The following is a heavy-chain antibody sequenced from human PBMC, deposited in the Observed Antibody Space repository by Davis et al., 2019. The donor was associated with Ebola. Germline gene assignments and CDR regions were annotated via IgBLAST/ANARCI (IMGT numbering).Heavy chain of an antibody. D-gene: IGHD7-27*01. CDR3: ARGLSGDSGGDY. Sequence: GGSLRLSCKGSGYSFTSYWIGWVRLMPGKGLEWMGIIYPADSDTKYSPSFQGQVTISADKSIRTAYLQWTSLKASDTAMYYCARGLSGDSGGDYWGLGTLVTVSS. J-gene: IGHJ4*01. V-gene: IGHV5-51*01. CDR2: IYPADSDT. CDR1: GYSFTSYW.